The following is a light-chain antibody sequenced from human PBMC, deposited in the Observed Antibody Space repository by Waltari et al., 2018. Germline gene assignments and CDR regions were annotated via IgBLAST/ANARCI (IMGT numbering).Light chain of an antibody. CDR1: SSNIGAGYD. CDR3: QTYESRLDGVV. CDR2: GNT. Sequence: QSLLTQPPSVSGAPGQRVTISCAGSSSNIGAGYDVPWFQQLPGTAPNLVMYGNTNRPAGVPGRFSASKSGTSASLAITGLQVEDEADYYCQTYESRLDGVVFGGGTKLTVL. J-gene: IGLJ3*02. V-gene: IGLV1-40*01.